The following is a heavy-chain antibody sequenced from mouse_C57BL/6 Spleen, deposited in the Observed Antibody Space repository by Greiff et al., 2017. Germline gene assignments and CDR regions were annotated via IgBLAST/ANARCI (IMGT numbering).Heavy chain of an antibody. Sequence: EVRLVEAGGGVVKPGGSLTLSCAASGFTFSSYALSWVRRTPEKRLEWVATISDGGSYTYYPDNVKGRFTISKDDAKNNLYLQMCHLKSEDTAMYDCARASEGAMDCWGQGTSVTVSS. CDR1: GFTFSSYA. CDR2: ISDGGSYT. V-gene: IGHV5-4*03. J-gene: IGHJ4*01. D-gene: IGHD6-1*01. CDR3: ARASEGAMDC.